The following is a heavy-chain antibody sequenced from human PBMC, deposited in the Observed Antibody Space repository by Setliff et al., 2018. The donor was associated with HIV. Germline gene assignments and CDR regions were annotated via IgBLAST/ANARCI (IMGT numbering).Heavy chain of an antibody. V-gene: IGHV1-69*06. Sequence: SVKVSCKASGGTFSSYAISWVRQAPGQGLEWMGGIIPIFGTANYAQKFQGRVTITADISTSTAYMELSSLTSEDTAVYYCARGADGDYRYYMDVWGRGTTVTVSS. J-gene: IGHJ6*03. D-gene: IGHD4-17*01. CDR2: IIPIFGTA. CDR1: GGTFSSYA. CDR3: ARGADGDYRYYMDV.